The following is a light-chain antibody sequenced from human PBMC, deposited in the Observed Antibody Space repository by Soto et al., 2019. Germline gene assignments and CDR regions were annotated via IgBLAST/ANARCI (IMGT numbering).Light chain of an antibody. Sequence: DIVLTQSPGTLSLSPGDRATLSCRASQGVSTNYVAWYQQKPGQSPRLLIYGASSRAAGIPDRFSGSGSGTDFTLTINRVEPEDVAVFYCHQYGHSPYTFGQGTKLEIK. CDR3: HQYGHSPYT. V-gene: IGKV3-20*01. J-gene: IGKJ2*01. CDR2: GAS. CDR1: QGVSTNY.